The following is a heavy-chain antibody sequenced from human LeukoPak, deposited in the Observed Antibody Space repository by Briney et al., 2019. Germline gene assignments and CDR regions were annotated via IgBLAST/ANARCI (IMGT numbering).Heavy chain of an antibody. D-gene: IGHD6-19*01. J-gene: IGHJ4*02. Sequence: SETLALTCTVSGGSISSHFWSWIRQSPGKRLEWIGNIYDSGTTNYNPSLNSRVTISVDTSSNQLSLQLTSVTAADTAVYYCAKATQGLAFDSWGRGTLVTVSS. CDR1: GGSISSHF. V-gene: IGHV4-59*11. CDR2: IYDSGTT. CDR3: AKATQGLAFDS.